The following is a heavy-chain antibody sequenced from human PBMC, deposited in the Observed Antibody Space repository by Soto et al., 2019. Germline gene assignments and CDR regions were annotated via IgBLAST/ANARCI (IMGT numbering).Heavy chain of an antibody. Sequence: GGSLRLSCAASGFTFSSYAMSWVRQAPGKGLEWVSVISGSGGSTNYADSVKGRFTISRDNSKNTLYLQMNSLRAEDTAVYYCAKRPYGDPDYWGQGTLVTVSS. CDR2: ISGSGGST. D-gene: IGHD4-17*01. V-gene: IGHV3-23*01. CDR1: GFTFSSYA. CDR3: AKRPYGDPDY. J-gene: IGHJ4*02.